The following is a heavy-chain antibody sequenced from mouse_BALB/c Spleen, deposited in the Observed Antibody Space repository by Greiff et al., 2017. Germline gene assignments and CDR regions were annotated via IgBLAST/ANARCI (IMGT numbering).Heavy chain of an antibody. D-gene: IGHD1-1*01. CDR1: GFTFSSFG. CDR3: ARGITTVEGFAY. Sequence: EVKVVESGGGLVQPGGSRKLSCAASGFTFSSFGMHWVRQAPEKGLEWVAYLSSGSSTIYYADTVKGRFTISRDNPKNTLFLQMTSLRSEDTAMYDCARGITTVEGFAYWGQGTLVTVSA. J-gene: IGHJ3*01. CDR2: LSSGSSTI. V-gene: IGHV5-17*02.